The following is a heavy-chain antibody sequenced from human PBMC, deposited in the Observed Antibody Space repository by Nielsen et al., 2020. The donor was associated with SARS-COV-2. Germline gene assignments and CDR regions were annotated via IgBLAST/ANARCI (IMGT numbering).Heavy chain of an antibody. V-gene: IGHV1-18*01. CDR3: ARMRGSYAFDI. CDR2: ISAYNGNT. J-gene: IGHJ3*02. D-gene: IGHD3-16*01. CDR1: GYTFTSYG. Sequence: ASVKVSCKASGYTFTSYGISWVRQAPGQGLEWMGWISAYNGNTNYAQKLQGRVTMTTDTSTSTACMELSSLRSEDTAVYYCARMRGSYAFDIWGQGTMVTVSS.